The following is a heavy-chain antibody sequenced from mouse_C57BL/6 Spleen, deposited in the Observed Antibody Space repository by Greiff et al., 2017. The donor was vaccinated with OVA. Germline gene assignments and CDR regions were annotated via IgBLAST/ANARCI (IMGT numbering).Heavy chain of an antibody. Sequence: EVKLQESGPGLVKPSQSLSLTCSVTGYSITSGYYWNWIRQFPGNKLEWMGYISYDGSNNYNPSLKNRISITRYTSKNQFFLKLNSVTTEDTATYYCARGDYGSSYYFDYWGQGTTLTVSS. CDR3: ARGDYGSSYYFDY. V-gene: IGHV3-6*01. J-gene: IGHJ2*01. CDR2: ISYDGSN. CDR1: GYSITSGYY. D-gene: IGHD1-1*01.